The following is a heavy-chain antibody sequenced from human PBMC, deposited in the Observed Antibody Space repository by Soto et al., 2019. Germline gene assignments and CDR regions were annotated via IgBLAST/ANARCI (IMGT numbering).Heavy chain of an antibody. D-gene: IGHD3-10*02. V-gene: IGHV1-46*01. CDR1: GYTFTSYY. Sequence: ASVKVSCKASGYTFTSYYMHWVRQAPGQGLEWMGIINPSGGSTSYAQKFQGRVTMTRDTSTSTVYMELSSLRSEDTAVYYCARNYVGPPDSSYYYYGMDVWGQGTTVTVSS. CDR3: ARNYVGPPDSSYYYYGMDV. J-gene: IGHJ6*02. CDR2: INPSGGST.